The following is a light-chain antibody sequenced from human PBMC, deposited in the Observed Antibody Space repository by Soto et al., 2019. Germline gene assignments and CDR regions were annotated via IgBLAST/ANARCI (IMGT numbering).Light chain of an antibody. V-gene: IGKV3-20*01. CDR1: QSVSNSY. CDR3: QQYGSSPPIT. J-gene: IGKJ5*01. Sequence: EIVLTQSPGTLSLSPGERATLSCRASQSVSNSYLAWYQQKPGQAPRLLIYGASSRATVIPDRFSGSGSGTDFTLTISRLEPEDFAVYYCQQYGSSPPITFGQGTRLEIK. CDR2: GAS.